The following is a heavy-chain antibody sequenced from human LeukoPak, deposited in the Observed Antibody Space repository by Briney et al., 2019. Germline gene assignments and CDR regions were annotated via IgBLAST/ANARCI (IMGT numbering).Heavy chain of an antibody. D-gene: IGHD3-10*01. CDR2: IRYDGSNK. CDR3: AKDPYGSGSDWPRYFDY. CDR1: GFTFSSYG. Sequence: PGGSLRLSCAASGFTFSSYGMHWVRQAPGKGLEWVAFIRYDGSNKYYADSVKGRFTISRDNSKNTLYLQMNSLRAEDTAVYYCAKDPYGSGSDWPRYFDYWGQGTLVTVSS. J-gene: IGHJ4*02. V-gene: IGHV3-30*02.